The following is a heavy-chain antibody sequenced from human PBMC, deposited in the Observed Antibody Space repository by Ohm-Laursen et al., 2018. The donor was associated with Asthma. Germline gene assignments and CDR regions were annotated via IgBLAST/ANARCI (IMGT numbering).Heavy chain of an antibody. CDR3: ARDRPGRYCSSTSCNLGWFDP. Sequence: SQTLSLTCTVSGGSISSYYWSWIRQPPGKGLEWIGYIYYSGSTNYNPSLKSRVTISVDTSKNQFSLKLSSVTAADTAVYYCARDRPGRYCSSTSCNLGWFDPWGQGTLVTVSS. V-gene: IGHV4-59*01. D-gene: IGHD2-2*01. CDR2: IYYSGST. CDR1: GGSISSYY. J-gene: IGHJ5*02.